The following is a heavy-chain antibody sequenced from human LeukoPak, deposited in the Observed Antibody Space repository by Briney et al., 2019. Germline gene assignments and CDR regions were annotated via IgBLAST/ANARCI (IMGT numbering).Heavy chain of an antibody. CDR3: ASGTTGNDNFDY. J-gene: IGHJ4*02. CDR2: INPDSGGT. CDR1: GYTFSGYY. Sequence: GASVKVSCKASGYTFSGYYMHWVRQAPGQGLEWMGWINPDSGGTNYAQKFQGRVTMTRDTSISAAYMELSRLTSDDTAVYYCASGTTGNDNFDYWGQGTLVTVSS. D-gene: IGHD1-1*01. V-gene: IGHV1-2*02.